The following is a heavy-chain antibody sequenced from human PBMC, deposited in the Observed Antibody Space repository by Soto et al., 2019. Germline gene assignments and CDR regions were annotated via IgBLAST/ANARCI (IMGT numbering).Heavy chain of an antibody. V-gene: IGHV3-23*01. CDR2: ISGSGGST. CDR1: GFTFSSYA. CDR3: AKTNDFWSGYLPLYYMDV. D-gene: IGHD3-3*01. Sequence: PGGSLRLSCAASGFTFSSYAMSWVRQAPGKGLEWVSAISGSGGSTYYADSVKGRFTISRDNSKNTLYLQMNSLRAEDTAVYYCAKTNDFWSGYLPLYYMDVWGKGTTVTVSS. J-gene: IGHJ6*03.